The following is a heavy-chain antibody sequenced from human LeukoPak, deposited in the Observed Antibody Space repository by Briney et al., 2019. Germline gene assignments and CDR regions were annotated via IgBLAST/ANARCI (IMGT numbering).Heavy chain of an antibody. D-gene: IGHD1-7*01. CDR1: GFTFSSYG. Sequence: GGTLRLSCAASGFTFSSYGMSWVRQAPGKGLEWVSSISSSSSYIYYADSVKGRFTISRDNAKSTLFLQMNSLRAEDTALYYCARTTSMNYVGDAFHIWGQGTMVTVSS. CDR3: ARTTSMNYVGDAFHI. CDR2: ISSSSSYI. J-gene: IGHJ3*02. V-gene: IGHV3-21*01.